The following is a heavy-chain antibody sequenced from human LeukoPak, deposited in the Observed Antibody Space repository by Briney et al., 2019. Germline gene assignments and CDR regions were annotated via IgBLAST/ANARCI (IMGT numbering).Heavy chain of an antibody. CDR3: ARGASYYYDSSGYYYLDWFDP. J-gene: IGHJ5*02. CDR1: GGSISSYY. D-gene: IGHD3-22*01. CDR2: IYYGGST. Sequence: SETLSLTCTVSGGSISSYYWSCIRQPPGKGLERIGYIYYGGSTNYNPALKSRVAISVDTSKNQFSLKPSSVTAADTAVYYCARGASYYYDSSGYYYLDWFDPWGQGTLVTVSS. V-gene: IGHV4-59*01.